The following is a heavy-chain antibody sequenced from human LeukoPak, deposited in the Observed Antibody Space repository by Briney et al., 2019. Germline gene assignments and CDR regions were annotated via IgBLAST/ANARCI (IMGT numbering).Heavy chain of an antibody. V-gene: IGHV4-59*01. CDR1: GGSISSYY. J-gene: IGHJ6*02. D-gene: IGHD1-26*01. CDR3: ARRPGNAERELPHQNYHYYGMDV. CDR2: IYYSGST. Sequence: PSETLSLTCTVSGGSISSYYWSWIRQPPGKGLEWIGYIYYSGSTNYNPSLKSRVTISVDTSKNQFSLKLSSVTAADTAVYYCARRPGNAERELPHQNYHYYGMDVWGQGTTVTVSS.